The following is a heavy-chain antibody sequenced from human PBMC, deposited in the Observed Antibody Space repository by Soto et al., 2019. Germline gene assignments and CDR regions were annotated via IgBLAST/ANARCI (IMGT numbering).Heavy chain of an antibody. V-gene: IGHV1-46*01. CDR3: ARQLPRYYFDY. D-gene: IGHD6-6*01. CDR1: GYTFTSYY. CDR2: INPSGGST. J-gene: IGHJ4*02. Sequence: QVQLVQSGAEVKKPGASVKVSCKASGYTFTSYYMHWVRQAPGQGLEWMGIINPSGGSTSYARNFQGRVTMTRETSTSTVYMELSSLRSEDTAVYYCARQLPRYYFDYWGQGTLVTVSS.